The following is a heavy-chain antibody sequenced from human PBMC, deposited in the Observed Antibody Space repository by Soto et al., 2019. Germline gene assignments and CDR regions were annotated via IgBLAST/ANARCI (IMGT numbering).Heavy chain of an antibody. Sequence: SETLSLTCTFSCGSISSFAYYWGCIRQPPGKGLEWIGTVYYNENTYYNPSLKSRVTISVDTAKNQFSLNLRSVTAADTAIYFCARRERYYGSPGWFDPWGQGTLVTVSS. J-gene: IGHJ5*02. D-gene: IGHD3-10*01. CDR1: CGSISSFAYY. CDR3: ARRERYYGSPGWFDP. V-gene: IGHV4-39*01. CDR2: VYYNENT.